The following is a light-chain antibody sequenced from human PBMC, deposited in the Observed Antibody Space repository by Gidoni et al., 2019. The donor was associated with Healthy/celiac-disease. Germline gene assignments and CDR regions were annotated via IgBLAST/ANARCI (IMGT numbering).Light chain of an antibody. CDR1: QSVSSY. Sequence: EIVLTQSPATLSLSPGERATLSCRASQSVSSYLAWYHQHPGQAPTLPIHNASNRAPGIPARFSGSGSGTDVTLTISSLEPEGFAVYYCQQRSNWPGLTFGGGTKVEIK. CDR3: QQRSNWPGLT. J-gene: IGKJ4*01. V-gene: IGKV3-11*01. CDR2: NAS.